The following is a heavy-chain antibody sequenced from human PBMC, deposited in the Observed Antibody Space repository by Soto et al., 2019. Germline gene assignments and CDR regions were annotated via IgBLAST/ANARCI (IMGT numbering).Heavy chain of an antibody. V-gene: IGHV1-3*05. CDR1: GYTFTGYA. CDR3: ARADGVGFVGP. CDR2: INAGNGNT. D-gene: IGHD2-2*01. Sequence: QVQIVQSGAEEKKPGASVKVSCKASGYTFTGYAMQWVRQAPGQRLEWMGWINAGNGNTKYSQKFQGRVTITRDTSASTAYMELSSLRSEDTAVYSCARADGVGFVGPWGQGTLVTVSS. J-gene: IGHJ5*02.